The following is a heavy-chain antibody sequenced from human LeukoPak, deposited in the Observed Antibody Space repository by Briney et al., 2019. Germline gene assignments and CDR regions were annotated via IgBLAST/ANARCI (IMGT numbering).Heavy chain of an antibody. Sequence: ASVKVSCKASGYTFTSYGIRWVRQAPGQGLEWMGWISAYNGNTNYAQKLQGRVTMTTDTSTSTAYMELRSLRSDDTAVYYCARRHYSSGSYPSDYYYGMDVWGQGTTVTVSS. D-gene: IGHD6-25*01. J-gene: IGHJ6*02. CDR1: GYTFTSYG. V-gene: IGHV1-18*01. CDR3: ARRHYSSGSYPSDYYYGMDV. CDR2: ISAYNGNT.